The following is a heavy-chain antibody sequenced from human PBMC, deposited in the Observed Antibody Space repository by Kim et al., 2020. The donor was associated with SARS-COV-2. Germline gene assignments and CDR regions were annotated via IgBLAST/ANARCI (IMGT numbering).Heavy chain of an antibody. J-gene: IGHJ4*02. V-gene: IGHV3-64D*08. CDR2: ISSNGGST. CDR3: VKDQGGRDGYNWYFDY. D-gene: IGHD5-12*01. CDR1: GFTFSTYA. Sequence: GGSLRLSCSASGFTFSTYAMHWVRQAPGRGLEHVSAISSNGGSTYYADSVKGRFTISRDNSKNTLYLQMSSLRAEDTAVYYCVKDQGGRDGYNWYFDYWGQGTLVTVSS.